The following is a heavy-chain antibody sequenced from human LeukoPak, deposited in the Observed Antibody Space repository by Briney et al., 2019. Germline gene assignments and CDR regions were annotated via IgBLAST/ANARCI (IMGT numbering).Heavy chain of an antibody. V-gene: IGHV3-11*04. D-gene: IGHD2-8*02. Sequence: GGSLRLSCAASGFTFNDYYMSWIRQAPGKGLEWVSYIDRSGTNIKYADSVKGRFTISRDNAKNSLYLQMNSLRAEDTAVYYCVRDYGWSFDYWGQGTLVTVSS. J-gene: IGHJ4*02. CDR1: GFTFNDYY. CDR2: IDRSGTNI. CDR3: VRDYGWSFDY.